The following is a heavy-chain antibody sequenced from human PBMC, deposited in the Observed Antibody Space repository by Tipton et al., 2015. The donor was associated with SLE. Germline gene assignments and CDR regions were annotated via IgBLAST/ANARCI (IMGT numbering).Heavy chain of an antibody. D-gene: IGHD3-3*01. CDR1: GGSISSSSFY. CDR3: ARGAALLRFLEWLFRDYFDY. V-gene: IGHV4-39*07. Sequence: TLSLTCTVSGGSISSSSFYWGWIRQPPGKGLEWIGSFYYGKSTFYNPSLKSRVTISVDTSTNRLSLQLSSVTAADTAVYYCARGAALLRFLEWLFRDYFDYWGQGTLVTVSS. J-gene: IGHJ4*02. CDR2: FYYGKST.